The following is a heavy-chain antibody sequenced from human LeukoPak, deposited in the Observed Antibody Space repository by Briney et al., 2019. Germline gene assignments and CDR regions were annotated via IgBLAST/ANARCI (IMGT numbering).Heavy chain of an antibody. CDR3: ARGPYYYDSSGYLDY. J-gene: IGHJ4*02. CDR2: ISAYNGNT. D-gene: IGHD3-22*01. CDR1: GYTFTSYG. Sequence: ASVKVSCKASGYTFTSYGISWVQQAPGQGLEWMGWISAYNGNTNYAQKLQGRVTMTTDTSTSTAYMELRSLRSDDTAVYYCARGPYYYDSSGYLDYWGQGPLVTVSS. V-gene: IGHV1-18*01.